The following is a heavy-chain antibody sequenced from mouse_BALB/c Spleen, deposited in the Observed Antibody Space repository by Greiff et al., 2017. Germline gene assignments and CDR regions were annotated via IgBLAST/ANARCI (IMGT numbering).Heavy chain of an antibody. CDR2: ISSGGSYT. Sequence: EVKLVESGGGLVKPGGSLKLSCAASGFTFSSYAMSWVRQSPEKRLEWVAEISSGGSYTYYPDTVTGRFTISRDNAKNTLYLEMSSLRSEDTAMYYCAREGDDYDKFAYWGQGTLVTVSA. CDR3: AREGDDYDKFAY. D-gene: IGHD2-4*01. J-gene: IGHJ3*01. V-gene: IGHV5-9-4*01. CDR1: GFTFSSYA.